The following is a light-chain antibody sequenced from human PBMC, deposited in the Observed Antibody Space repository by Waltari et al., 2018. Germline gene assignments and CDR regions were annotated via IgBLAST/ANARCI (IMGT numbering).Light chain of an antibody. CDR2: WVS. Sequence: DIVMTQSPDSLAVSLGERATINCKSSQSVLHSSNNKNYLAWYQQKPGQPPKLLIYWVSTRESGVPDRFSGSGSGTDFTLTISSLQAEDVAVYYCQQYYSTPPAFGQGTKVEIK. V-gene: IGKV4-1*01. J-gene: IGKJ1*01. CDR1: QSVLHSSNNKNY. CDR3: QQYYSTPPA.